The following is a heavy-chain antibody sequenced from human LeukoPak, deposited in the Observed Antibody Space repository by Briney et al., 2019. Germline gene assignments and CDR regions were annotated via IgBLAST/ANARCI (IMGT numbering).Heavy chain of an antibody. Sequence: PSEXXXLXXXVSGGSISSSSYYWXXXRQXXGXXXXWIGSIYYSGSTYYNPSLKSRVTISVDTSKNQFSLKLSSVTAADTAVYYCARDRRVGANFDYWGQGTLVTVSS. CDR3: ARDRRVGANFDY. D-gene: IGHD1-26*01. CDR1: GGSISSSSYY. CDR2: IYYSGST. V-gene: IGHV4-39*07. J-gene: IGHJ4*02.